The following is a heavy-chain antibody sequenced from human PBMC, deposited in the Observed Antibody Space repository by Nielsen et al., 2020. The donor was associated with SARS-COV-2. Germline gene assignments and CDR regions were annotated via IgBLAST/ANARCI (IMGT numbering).Heavy chain of an antibody. V-gene: IGHV3-48*02. CDR1: GFTFSSYS. D-gene: IGHD2-15*01. J-gene: IGHJ4*02. Sequence: GGSLRLSCAASGFTFSSYSMNWVRQAPGKGLEWVSYISSSSSTIYYADSVKGRFTISRDNAKNSLYLQMNSLRDEDTAVYYCAKDPDPYCSGGSCYFDYWGQGTLVTVSS. CDR3: AKDPDPYCSGGSCYFDY. CDR2: ISSSSSTI.